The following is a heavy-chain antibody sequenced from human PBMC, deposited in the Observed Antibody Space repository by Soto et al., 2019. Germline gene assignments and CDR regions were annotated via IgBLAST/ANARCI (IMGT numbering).Heavy chain of an antibody. CDR1: GFTFSSYS. CDR3: ARVGYCTNGVCSTGKHFDY. V-gene: IGHV3-21*01. Sequence: GSLRLSCAASGFTFSSYSMNWVRQAPGKGLEWVSSISSSSSYIYYADSVKGRFTISRDNAKNSLYLQMNSLRAEDTAVYYWARVGYCTNGVCSTGKHFDYWGQGTLGTVSS. CDR2: ISSSSSYI. D-gene: IGHD2-8*01. J-gene: IGHJ4*02.